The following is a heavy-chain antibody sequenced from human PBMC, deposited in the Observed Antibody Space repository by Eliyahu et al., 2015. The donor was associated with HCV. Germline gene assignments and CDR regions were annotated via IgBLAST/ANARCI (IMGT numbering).Heavy chain of an antibody. D-gene: IGHD1-14*01. J-gene: IGHJ4*02. Sequence: QVQLVQSGTXMKXPGASVKVSCKASGYTFTRXHTHXVRXAPGQGLEWMGWINPNSGDTNYAQRFQGRVTMTRDTSISTAYMELSRLTSDDTAIYYCARYNPEYPFDYWGQGTLVTVSA. V-gene: IGHV1-2*02. CDR1: GYTFTRXH. CDR2: INPNSGDT. CDR3: ARYNPEYPFDY.